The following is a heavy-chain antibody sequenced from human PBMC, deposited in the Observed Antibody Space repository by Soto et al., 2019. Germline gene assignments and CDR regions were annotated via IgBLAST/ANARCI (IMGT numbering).Heavy chain of an antibody. J-gene: IGHJ4*02. CDR3: ARGRVIVVVISLDY. CDR1: GGSFSGYY. Sequence: SETLSLTCAVYGGSFSGYYWSWIRQPPGKGLEWIGEINHSGSTNYNPSLKSRVTISVDTSKNQFSLKLSSVTAADTAVYYCARGRVIVVVISLDYWGQGTLVTVSS. V-gene: IGHV4-34*01. CDR2: INHSGST. D-gene: IGHD3-22*01.